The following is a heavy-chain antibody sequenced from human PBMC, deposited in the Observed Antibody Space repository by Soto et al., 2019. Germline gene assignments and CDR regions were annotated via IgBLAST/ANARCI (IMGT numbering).Heavy chain of an antibody. CDR3: ARQKWEGNYYYYGMDV. CDR1: GYTFTGYY. J-gene: IGHJ6*02. D-gene: IGHD1-26*01. V-gene: IGHV1-2*04. Sequence: QVQLVQSGAEVKKPGASVKVSCKASGYTFTGYYMHWVRQAPGQGLEWMGWINPNSGGTNYAQKFQGWVTMTRDTSISTAYMELSRLRSDDTAVYYCARQKWEGNYYYYGMDVWGQGTTVTVSS. CDR2: INPNSGGT.